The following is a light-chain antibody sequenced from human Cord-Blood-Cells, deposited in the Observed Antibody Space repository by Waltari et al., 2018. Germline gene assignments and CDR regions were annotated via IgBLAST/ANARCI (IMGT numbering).Light chain of an antibody. CDR2: GAS. Sequence: EIVLTQSPGTLSLSPGERATLSCRASQSVSSSYLVWYQQKPGQAPRLLIYGASSRATGIPDRFSGSGSGTDFTLTISRLEPEDFAVYYCQQYGSSRALTFGGGTKVEIK. V-gene: IGKV3-20*01. CDR1: QSVSSSY. J-gene: IGKJ4*01. CDR3: QQYGSSRALT.